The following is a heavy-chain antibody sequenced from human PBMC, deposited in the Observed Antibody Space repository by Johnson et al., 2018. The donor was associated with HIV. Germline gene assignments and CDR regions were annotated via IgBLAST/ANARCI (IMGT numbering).Heavy chain of an antibody. D-gene: IGHD4-17*01. Sequence: QVQLVESGGGVVQPGRSLRLSCAASGFTFSSYGMHWVRQAPGKGLAWVAVISYDGSNKYYADSVKGRFTISRDNSKNTLYLQMNSLRAEDTAVYYCANYAGLGAFDIWGQGTMVTVSS. CDR1: GFTFSSYG. CDR2: ISYDGSNK. J-gene: IGHJ3*02. CDR3: ANYAGLGAFDI. V-gene: IGHV3-30*18.